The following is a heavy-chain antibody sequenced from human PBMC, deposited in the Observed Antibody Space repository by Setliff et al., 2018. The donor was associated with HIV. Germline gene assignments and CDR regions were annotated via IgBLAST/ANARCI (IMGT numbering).Heavy chain of an antibody. CDR3: ATFEYSSSSALDY. V-gene: IGHV4-4*02. J-gene: IGHJ4*02. CDR1: GASISNSNW. D-gene: IGHD6-6*01. Sequence: PSETLSLTCAVSGASISNSNWWSWVRQPPRKGLEWIGEIYHSGSTNYNPSLKSRVTISVDKSKNQFSLKLSSVTAADTAVYYCATFEYSSSSALDYWGQGTLVTVSS. CDR2: IYHSGST.